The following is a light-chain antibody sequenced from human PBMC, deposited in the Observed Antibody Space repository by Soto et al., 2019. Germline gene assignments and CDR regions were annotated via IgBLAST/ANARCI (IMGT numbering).Light chain of an antibody. CDR1: QSVSSSY. V-gene: IGKV3-20*01. CDR3: QQYGSPALT. CDR2: GAS. Sequence: EIVLTQSPGTLSLSPGERATLSCRASQSVSSSYLAWYQQKPGQAPRLLIYGASSRATGIPDRFSGSGSGTDFTLTISRLEPEDSAVYYCQQYGSPALTFGGGTKV. J-gene: IGKJ4*01.